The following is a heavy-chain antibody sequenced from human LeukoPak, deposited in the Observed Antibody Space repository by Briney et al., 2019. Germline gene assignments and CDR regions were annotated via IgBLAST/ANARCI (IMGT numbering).Heavy chain of an antibody. D-gene: IGHD7-27*01. CDR1: GGSISSYY. CDR2: IYSTGST. Sequence: SETLSLTCTVSGGSISSYYWSWIRQPAGKGLEWIGRIYSTGSTNYNPSLKSRVTMSVDTSKNQFSLQLNSVTSEDTAVYYCGRDLNAGVDYWGQGTLVTVSS. V-gene: IGHV4-4*07. CDR3: GRDLNAGVDY. J-gene: IGHJ4*02.